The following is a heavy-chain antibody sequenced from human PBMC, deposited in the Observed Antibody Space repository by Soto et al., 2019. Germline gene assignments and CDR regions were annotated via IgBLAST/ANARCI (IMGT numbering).Heavy chain of an antibody. CDR3: ARYYSGGSSRWARFAY. J-gene: IGHJ4*02. V-gene: IGHV1-69*02. CDR2: IIPILGIA. D-gene: IGHD6-13*01. Sequence: GASVKASCKASGGTFSSYTISWVRQAPGQGLEWMGRIIPILGIANYAQKFQGRVTITADKSTSTAYMELSSLRSEDTAVYYCARYYSGGSSRWARFAYWGQGTLVTVSS. CDR1: GGTFSSYT.